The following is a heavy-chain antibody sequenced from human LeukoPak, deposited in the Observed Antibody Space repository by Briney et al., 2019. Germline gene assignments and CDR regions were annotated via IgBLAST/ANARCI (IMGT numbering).Heavy chain of an antibody. J-gene: IGHJ5*02. CDR1: GYTFTGYY. CDR3: ARDAGSEQLVSNWFDP. D-gene: IGHD6-6*01. CDR2: INPNSGGT. V-gene: IGHV1-2*02. Sequence: ASVKVSCKASGYTFTGYYMHWVRQARGQVLEWMGWINPNSGGTNYAQKFQGRVTMTRDTSISTAYRELSRLRSDDTAVYYCARDAGSEQLVSNWFDPWGQGTLVTVSS.